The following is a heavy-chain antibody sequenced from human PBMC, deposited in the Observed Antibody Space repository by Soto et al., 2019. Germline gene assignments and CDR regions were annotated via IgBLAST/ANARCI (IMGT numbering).Heavy chain of an antibody. Sequence: WSLRLSCEASWFTSSSYGMHWVRQAPGKGLEWVAVISYDGGNKYYAESVKGRFTISRDNSKNTLYLQMNSLRAEDTAVYYCAKGYSNPNYWGQGTLVTVSS. CDR2: ISYDGGNK. J-gene: IGHJ4*02. CDR3: AKGYSNPNY. CDR1: WFTSSSYG. V-gene: IGHV3-30*18. D-gene: IGHD4-4*01.